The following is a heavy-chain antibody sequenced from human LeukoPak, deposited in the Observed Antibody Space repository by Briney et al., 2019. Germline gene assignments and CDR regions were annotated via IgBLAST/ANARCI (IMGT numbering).Heavy chain of an antibody. D-gene: IGHD3-22*01. CDR1: GGSISSGGYY. CDR2: MYYSGST. J-gene: IGHJ4*02. V-gene: IGHV4-31*03. Sequence: TLSLTCTVSGGSISSGGYYWSWIRQHPGKGLEWIGYMYYSGSTYYNPSLKSRVTISVDTSKNQFSLKLSSVTAADTAVYYCARAPYYYDSSGYQYYFDYWGQGTLVTVSS. CDR3: ARAPYYYDSSGYQYYFDY.